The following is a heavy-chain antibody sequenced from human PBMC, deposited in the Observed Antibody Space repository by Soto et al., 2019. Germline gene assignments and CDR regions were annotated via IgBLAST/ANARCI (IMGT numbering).Heavy chain of an antibody. Sequence: PGGSLRLSCAASGFTFSSYGMHWVRQAPGKGLEWVAVIWYDGSNKYYADSVKGRFTISRDNSKNTLYLQMNSLRAEDTAVYYCARGGFLTKRTGGYYYGMDVWGQGTTVTVSS. V-gene: IGHV3-33*01. CDR3: ARGGFLTKRTGGYYYGMDV. CDR1: GFTFSSYG. J-gene: IGHJ6*02. CDR2: IWYDGSNK. D-gene: IGHD3-9*01.